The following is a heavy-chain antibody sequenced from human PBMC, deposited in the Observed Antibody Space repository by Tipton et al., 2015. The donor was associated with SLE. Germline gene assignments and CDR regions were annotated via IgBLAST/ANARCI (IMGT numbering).Heavy chain of an antibody. CDR1: GFTFNNYW. Sequence: SLRLSCAASGFTFNNYWMDWVRQAPGKGLEWVANINQDASEKYYVESVKGPFTISRDNAKNSLSLQMNSLRVEDTAVYYCARVNSDGWPDDYWGQGTLVTVSS. CDR2: INQDASEK. J-gene: IGHJ4*02. CDR3: ARVNSDGWPDDY. D-gene: IGHD5-24*01. V-gene: IGHV3-7*01.